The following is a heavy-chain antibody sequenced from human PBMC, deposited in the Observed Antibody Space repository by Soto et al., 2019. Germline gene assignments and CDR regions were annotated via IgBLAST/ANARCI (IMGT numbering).Heavy chain of an antibody. CDR1: GFTFSSYG. D-gene: IGHD6-13*01. J-gene: IGHJ3*02. CDR2: ISYDGSNK. Sequence: GGSLRLSCAASGFTFSSYGMHWVRQAPGKGLEWVAVISYDGSNKYYADSVKGRFTISRDNSKNTLYLQMNSLRAEDTAVYYCAKDLPSSSSWPDAFDIWGQGTMVTVSS. V-gene: IGHV3-30*18. CDR3: AKDLPSSSSWPDAFDI.